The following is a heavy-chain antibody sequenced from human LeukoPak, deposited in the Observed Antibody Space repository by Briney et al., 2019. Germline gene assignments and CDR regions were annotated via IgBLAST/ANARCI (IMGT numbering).Heavy chain of an antibody. V-gene: IGHV5-51*01. J-gene: IGHJ5*02. CDR2: IYPGDSDT. CDR1: GYSFTSYW. CDR3: ARRLGYCGGGSCYGSNWFDP. Sequence: GESLKISCKGSGYSFTSYWIGWGRQMPGKGLEWMGIIYPGDSDTRYSPSFQGQVTISADKSISTAYLQWSSLKASDTAMYYCARRLGYCGGGSCYGSNWFDPGCQGTRGTVTS. D-gene: IGHD2-15*01.